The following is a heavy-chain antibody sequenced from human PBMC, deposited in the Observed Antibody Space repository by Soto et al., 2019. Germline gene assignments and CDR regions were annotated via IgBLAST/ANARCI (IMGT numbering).Heavy chain of an antibody. D-gene: IGHD5-12*01. CDR2: IKQDGSEK. V-gene: IGHV3-7*01. Sequence: GGSLRLSCGASGFTFITYWMTGVRQAPGKGLEWVANIKQDGSEKHYVDSVKGRFTISRANPKNSLYLQMNSLRAEATAVYYCASQRRDGYFGDYWGQGTLVTVSS. CDR3: ASQRRDGYFGDY. CDR1: GFTFITYW. J-gene: IGHJ4*02.